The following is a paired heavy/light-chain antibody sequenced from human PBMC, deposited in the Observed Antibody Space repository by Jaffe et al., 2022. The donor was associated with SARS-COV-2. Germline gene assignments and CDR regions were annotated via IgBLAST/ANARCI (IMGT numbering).Light chain of an antibody. CDR1: QGISNY. V-gene: IGKV1-9*01. J-gene: IGKJ4*01. Sequence: DIQLTQSPSFLSASVGDRVTITCRASQGISNYLAWYQQKPGKAPQLLIYAASTLQSGVPSRFSGSGFGTEFTLTVSSLQPEDFATYYCQQLNSYPRTFGGGTKVEIK. CDR2: AAS. CDR3: QQLNSYPRT.
Heavy chain of an antibody. D-gene: IGHD2-2*03. V-gene: IGHV3-21*01. J-gene: IGHJ6*02. CDR1: GFTFSRYS. Sequence: EVQLVESGGGLVKPGGSLRLSCAASGFTFSRYSMNWVRQAPGKGLEWVSSISSSSDYIYYADSIKGRFTISRDNAKNSLYLQLNSLRAEDTAVYYCARESGYCSSTPCYSSYAMDVWGQGTTVTVSS. CDR2: ISSSSDYI. CDR3: ARESGYCSSTPCYSSYAMDV.